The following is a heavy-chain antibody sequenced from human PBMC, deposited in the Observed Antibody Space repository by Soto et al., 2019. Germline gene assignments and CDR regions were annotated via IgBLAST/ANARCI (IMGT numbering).Heavy chain of an antibody. CDR2: VSPPFRTS. Sequence: QVQLVQSGAEVKKPGSSVKVSCKTSGVSFNNNGIGWVRQAPGHGLEWMGGVSPPFRTSNYARKFQGRISITADAFSGTVNMELSSLASEDTAQYYCARVLYYGSGSYSPYGMDVWVQGTTVNVSS. CDR1: GVSFNNNG. D-gene: IGHD3-10*01. CDR3: ARVLYYGSGSYSPYGMDV. J-gene: IGHJ6*02. V-gene: IGHV1-69*01.